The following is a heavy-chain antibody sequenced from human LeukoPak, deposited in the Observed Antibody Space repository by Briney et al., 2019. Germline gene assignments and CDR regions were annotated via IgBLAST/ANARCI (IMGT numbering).Heavy chain of an antibody. V-gene: IGHV1-46*01. J-gene: IGHJ5*02. CDR2: INPSGDNT. CDR3: ARDNSVGDSAWWFDP. CDR1: GYTFTNNF. Sequence: ASVKVSCEASGYTFTNNFMHWVRQAPGQGLEWMGIINPSGDNTWYAQKFQGRVTMTRDMATSTDYMEVSSLRSEDTAVYYCARDNSVGDSAWWFDPWGQGTLVTVS. D-gene: IGHD5-12*01.